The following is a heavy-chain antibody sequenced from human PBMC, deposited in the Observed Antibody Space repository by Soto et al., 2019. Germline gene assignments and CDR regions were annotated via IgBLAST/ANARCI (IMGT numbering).Heavy chain of an antibody. CDR3: AKDTDYYDSSGYRDAFDI. Sequence: ALRLSCAASGFTFSSYAMSWVLQAPGNGLEWVSAISGSGGSTYYADSVKGRFTISRDNSKNTLYLQMNSLRAEDTAVYYCAKDTDYYDSSGYRDAFDIWGQGTMVTVSS. J-gene: IGHJ3*02. V-gene: IGHV3-23*01. D-gene: IGHD3-22*01. CDR2: ISGSGGST. CDR1: GFTFSSYA.